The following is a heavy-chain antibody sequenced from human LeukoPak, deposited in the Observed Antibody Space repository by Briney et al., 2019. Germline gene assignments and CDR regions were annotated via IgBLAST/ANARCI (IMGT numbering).Heavy chain of an antibody. V-gene: IGHV4-34*01. CDR2: INHSGST. J-gene: IGHJ5*02. CDR3: ARALWFGESSWFDP. CDR1: GGSFSGYY. D-gene: IGHD3-10*01. Sequence: SETLSLTCAVYGGSFSGYYWSWIRQPPGKGLEWIGEINHSGSTNYNPSLKSRVTISVDTSKNQFSLKLSSVTAADTAVYYCARALWFGESSWFDPWGQGTLVTVSS.